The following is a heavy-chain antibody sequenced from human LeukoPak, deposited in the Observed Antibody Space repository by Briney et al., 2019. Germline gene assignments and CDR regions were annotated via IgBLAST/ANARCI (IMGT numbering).Heavy chain of an antibody. D-gene: IGHD3-16*01. CDR2: ISDNGGST. J-gene: IGHJ4*02. V-gene: IGHV3-23*01. Sequence: GGTLRLSCAASGFIFSSSGMSWVRQAPGKGLEWVSTISDNGGSTYYPDSVKGRFTISRDNSKNTLYLQMNSLRAEDTAVYYCAKGAYYDLWGQGTLVTVSS. CDR3: AKGAYYDL. CDR1: GFIFSSSG.